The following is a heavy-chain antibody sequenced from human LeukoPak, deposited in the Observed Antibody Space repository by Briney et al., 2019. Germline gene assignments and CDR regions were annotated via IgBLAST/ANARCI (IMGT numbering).Heavy chain of an antibody. Sequence: SETLSLTCTVSGGSISSYYWSWIRQPPGKGLEWIGYIFYSGSTNYNPSLKSRVTISVDTSKNQFSLKLSSVTAADTAVYYCARASRYSYGSQSGWFDPWGQGTLVIVSS. CDR1: GGSISSYY. CDR2: IFYSGST. J-gene: IGHJ5*02. CDR3: ARASRYSYGSQSGWFDP. V-gene: IGHV4-59*01. D-gene: IGHD5-18*01.